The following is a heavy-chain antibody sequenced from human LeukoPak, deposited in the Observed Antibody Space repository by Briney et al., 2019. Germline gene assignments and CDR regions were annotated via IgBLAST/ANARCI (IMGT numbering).Heavy chain of an antibody. D-gene: IGHD3-3*01. V-gene: IGHV4-39*07. CDR2: IYYSGST. Sequence: SETLSLTCTVSGGSISSSYYYWDWIRQPPGKGLEWIGSIYYSGSTYYNPSLKSRVTISVDTSKNQFSLKLSSVTAADTAVYYCARRFEYYDFWSGYYRWYFDLWGRGTLVTVSS. CDR3: ARRFEYYDFWSGYYRWYFDL. J-gene: IGHJ2*01. CDR1: GGSISSSYYY.